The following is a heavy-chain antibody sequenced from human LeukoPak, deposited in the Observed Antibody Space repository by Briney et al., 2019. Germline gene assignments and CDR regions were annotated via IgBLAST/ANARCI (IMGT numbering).Heavy chain of an antibody. CDR3: ARENDYGDLLDTFDI. V-gene: IGHV4-39*07. D-gene: IGHD4-17*01. CDR2: IYYSGST. J-gene: IGHJ3*02. CDR1: GGSISSSSYY. Sequence: SETLSLTCTVSGGSISSSSYYWGWIRQPPGKGLEWIGSIYYSGSTYYNPSLKSRVTISADTSKNQFSLKLSSVIAADTAVYYCARENDYGDLLDTFDIWGQGTMVTVSS.